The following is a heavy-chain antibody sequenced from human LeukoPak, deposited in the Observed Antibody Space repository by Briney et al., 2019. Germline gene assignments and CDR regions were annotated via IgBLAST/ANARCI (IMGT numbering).Heavy chain of an antibody. Sequence: ASVKVSCKASGYTFTGYYMHWVRQAPGQGLEWMGWINPNSGGTNYAQKFQGRVTMTRDTSISTAYMELSRLRSDDTAVYYCARSMVWFGELSGWFDPWGQGTLVTVSS. CDR1: GYTFTGYY. J-gene: IGHJ5*02. D-gene: IGHD3-10*01. CDR2: INPNSGGT. V-gene: IGHV1-2*02. CDR3: ARSMVWFGELSGWFDP.